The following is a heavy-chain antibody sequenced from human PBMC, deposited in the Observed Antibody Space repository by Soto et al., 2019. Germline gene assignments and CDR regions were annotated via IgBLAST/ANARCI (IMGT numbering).Heavy chain of an antibody. CDR1: GFTFSTYT. CDR3: ARLSLSAFDI. V-gene: IGHV3-21*01. CDR2: ISSGTTYI. J-gene: IGHJ3*02. Sequence: EEQLVESGGGLVKPGGSLRLSCAASGFTFSTYTINWVRQAPGKGLEWVSSISSGTTYIYYADSVKGRFTISRDNAKNSLYLQMNSLRAEDTAVYYCARLSLSAFDIWGQGTLVTVSS.